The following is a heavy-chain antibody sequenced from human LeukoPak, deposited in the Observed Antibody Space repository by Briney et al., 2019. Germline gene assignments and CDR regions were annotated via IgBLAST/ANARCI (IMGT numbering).Heavy chain of an antibody. J-gene: IGHJ4*02. Sequence: SETLSLTCAVYGGSFSGYYWSWIRQPPGKGLEWIGEINHSGSTNYNPSLKSRVTISVDTSKNQFSLRLSSVTAADTAVYYCLNWNGGYWGQGTLVTVSS. CDR3: LNWNGGY. D-gene: IGHD1-20*01. CDR2: INHSGST. V-gene: IGHV4-34*01. CDR1: GGSFSGYY.